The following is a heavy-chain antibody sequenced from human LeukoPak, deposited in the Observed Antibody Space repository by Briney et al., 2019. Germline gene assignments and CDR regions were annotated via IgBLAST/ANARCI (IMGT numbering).Heavy chain of an antibody. J-gene: IGHJ5*02. V-gene: IGHV1-2*02. D-gene: IGHD3-3*01. Sequence: ASVKVSCKASGYTFTGYYMHWVRQAPGQGLEWMGWINPNSGGTNYAQKFQGRVTMTRDTSISTAYMELSRLRSDDTAVYYCAREDTIFGDNWFDPWGQGTLVTVSS. CDR3: AREDTIFGDNWFDP. CDR2: INPNSGGT. CDR1: GYTFTGYY.